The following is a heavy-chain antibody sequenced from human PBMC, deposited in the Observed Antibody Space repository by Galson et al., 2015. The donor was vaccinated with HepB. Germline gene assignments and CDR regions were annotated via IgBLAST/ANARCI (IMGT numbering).Heavy chain of an antibody. CDR2: ISSSSSYI. J-gene: IGHJ4*02. D-gene: IGHD1-26*01. CDR1: GFTFSSYS. V-gene: IGHV3-21*01. CDR3: ASTEWELQYHFDY. Sequence: SLRLSCAASGFTFSSYSMNWVRQAPGKGLEWVSSISSSSSYIYYADSVKGRFTISRDNAKNSLYLQMNSLRAEDTAVYYCASTEWELQYHFDYWGQGTLVTVSS.